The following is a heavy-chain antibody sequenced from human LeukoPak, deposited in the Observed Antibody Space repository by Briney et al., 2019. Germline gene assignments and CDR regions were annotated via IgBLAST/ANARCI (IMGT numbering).Heavy chain of an antibody. CDR2: IKSKTDGGTT. D-gene: IGHD2-15*01. Sequence: GGSLRLSCAASGFTFSNAWMSWVRQAPGKGLEWVGRIKSKTDGGTTDYAAPVKGRFTISRDDSKNTLYPQMNSLKTEDTAVYYCTTGPPPILASGGSLLDYWGQGTLVTVSS. CDR3: TTGPPPILASGGSLLDY. CDR1: GFTFSNAW. V-gene: IGHV3-15*01. J-gene: IGHJ4*02.